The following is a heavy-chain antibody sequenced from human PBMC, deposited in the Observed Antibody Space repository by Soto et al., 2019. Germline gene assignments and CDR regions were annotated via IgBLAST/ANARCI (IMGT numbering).Heavy chain of an antibody. Sequence: EVQLVESGGGLIQPGGSLRLSCAAAGLTVSSNYMTWVRQAPGKGLEWVSVIYSGGTTYYVDSVKGRFTISRDNSKNTLYLQMNSLRAEDTAVYYCARGFNWLAYWGQGSLVTVSS. J-gene: IGHJ4*02. CDR2: IYSGGTT. V-gene: IGHV3-53*01. D-gene: IGHD1-20*01. CDR1: GLTVSSNY. CDR3: ARGFNWLAY.